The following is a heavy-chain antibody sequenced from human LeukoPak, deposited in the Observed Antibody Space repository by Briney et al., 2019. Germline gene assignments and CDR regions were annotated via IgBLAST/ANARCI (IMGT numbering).Heavy chain of an antibody. CDR2: IYYSGIT. D-gene: IGHD2-21*02. V-gene: IGHV4-59*01. Sequence: SETLSLTCTVSGGSMSNYYWNWIRQSPGRGLEWIGYIYYSGITNYNPSLKSRVTISLDTSKNQFSLKVTSVTAADTATYYCARDKGGDSFSDWFDPWGQGTLVTVSS. CDR3: ARDKGGDSFSDWFDP. CDR1: GGSMSNYY. J-gene: IGHJ5*02.